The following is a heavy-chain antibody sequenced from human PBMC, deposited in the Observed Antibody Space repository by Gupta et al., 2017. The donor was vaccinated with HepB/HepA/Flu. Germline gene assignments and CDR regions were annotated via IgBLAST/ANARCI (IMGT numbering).Heavy chain of an antibody. J-gene: IGHJ4*02. CDR1: GFTVSSYG. CDR3: AKVHRNYGDYEIFYDY. Sequence: QVQLVESGGGVVQPGRSLRLSCAASGFTVSSYGMPWVRQAPGKGLEWVAVISSDGSNKYYADSVKGRFIISRDKSKNTLYLQMNSLRGEDTAVYYCAKVHRNYGDYEIFYDYWGQGTLVTVSS. D-gene: IGHD4-17*01. V-gene: IGHV3-30*18. CDR2: ISSDGSNK.